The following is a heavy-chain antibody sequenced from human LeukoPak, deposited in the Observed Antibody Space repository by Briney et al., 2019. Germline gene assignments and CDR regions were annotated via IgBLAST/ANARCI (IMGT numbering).Heavy chain of an antibody. CDR3: ARAPLLGIFGLDP. D-gene: IGHD3-3*01. J-gene: IGHJ5*02. V-gene: IGHV4-59*01. CDR1: GGSISSCY. Sequence: SETLSLTCTVSGGSISSCYWSWIRQPPGKGLEWIGYIYYSGSTNYNPSLKSRVTISVDTSKNQFSLKLSSVTAADTAVYYCARAPLLGIFGLDPWGQGTLVSVSS. CDR2: IYYSGST.